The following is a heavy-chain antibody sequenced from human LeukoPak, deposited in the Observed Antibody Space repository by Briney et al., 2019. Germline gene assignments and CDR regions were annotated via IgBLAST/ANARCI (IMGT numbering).Heavy chain of an antibody. Sequence: PSETLSLTCTVSGGSISSSSYYWGWIRQPPGKGLEWIGSIYYSGSTYYNPSLKSRVTISVDTSKNQFSLKLSSATAADTAVYYCARQTMIRAVDYWGQGTLVTVSS. J-gene: IGHJ4*02. V-gene: IGHV4-39*01. CDR3: ARQTMIRAVDY. CDR2: IYYSGST. CDR1: GGSISSSSYY. D-gene: IGHD3-22*01.